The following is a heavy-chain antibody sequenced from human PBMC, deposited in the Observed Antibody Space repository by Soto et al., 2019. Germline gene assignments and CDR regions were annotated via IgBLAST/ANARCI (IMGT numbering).Heavy chain of an antibody. CDR1: GGTFSSYA. Sequence: GASVKVSCKASGGTFSSYAISWVRQAPGQGLEWMGGIIPIFGTANYAQKFQGRVTITADESTSTAYMELSSLRSEDTAVYYCARTNWKDVMSGPWGQGTLVTVSS. CDR2: IIPIFGTA. J-gene: IGHJ5*02. D-gene: IGHD1-20*01. V-gene: IGHV1-69*13. CDR3: ARTNWKDVMSGP.